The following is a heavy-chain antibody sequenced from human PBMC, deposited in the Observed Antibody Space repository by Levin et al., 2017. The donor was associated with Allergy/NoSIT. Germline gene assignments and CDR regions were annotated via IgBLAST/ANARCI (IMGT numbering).Heavy chain of an antibody. CDR1: GGSISSYY. D-gene: IGHD3-22*01. CDR2: IFYSGST. Sequence: PSETLSLTCTVSGGSISSYYWSWIRQPPGKGLEWIGYIFYSGSTNYNPSLKSRVTISVDTSKNQFSLKLSSVTAADTAVYYCARARITMIVPGAFDIWGQGTMVTVSS. J-gene: IGHJ3*02. CDR3: ARARITMIVPGAFDI. V-gene: IGHV4-59*01.